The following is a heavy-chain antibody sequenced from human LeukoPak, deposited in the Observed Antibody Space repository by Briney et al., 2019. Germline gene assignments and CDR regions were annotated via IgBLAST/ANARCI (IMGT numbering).Heavy chain of an antibody. Sequence: PSETLPLTCSVSGCSFSSGGYYWGWSRQPPGKELEFIGSIYYIGSTFSNPSLKSRITMLVDTSKKQVSLNLSFVTAAATAVYYCARQRGNSGMYYLSTFDICGEGKMFSVSS. V-gene: IGHV4-39*01. J-gene: IGHJ3*02. CDR3: ARQRGNSGMYYLSTFDI. CDR2: IYYIGST. D-gene: IGHD2-8*01. CDR1: GCSFSSGGYY.